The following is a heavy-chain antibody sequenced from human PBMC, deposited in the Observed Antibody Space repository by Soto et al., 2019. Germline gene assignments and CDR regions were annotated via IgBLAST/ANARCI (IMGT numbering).Heavy chain of an antibody. J-gene: IGHJ5*02. CDR2: ISASGGST. CDR1: GFTFSTFA. V-gene: IGHV3-23*01. Sequence: GSLRLSCAASGFTFSTFAMSWVRQAPGKGLEWVSAISASGGSTYYADSVKGRFTISRDNSNNTLYLQMNSLRVEDTAVYYCAKDPRVSFDPWGQGTLVTVSS. CDR3: AKDPRVSFDP.